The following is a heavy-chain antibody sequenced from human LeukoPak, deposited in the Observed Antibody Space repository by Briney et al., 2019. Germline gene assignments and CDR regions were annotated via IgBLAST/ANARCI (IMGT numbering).Heavy chain of an antibody. Sequence: PSETLSLTCTVSGGSISSYYWSWIRQPPGKGLEWIGSIYYSGSTYYNPSLKSRVTISVDTSKNQFSLKLSSVTAADTAVYYCAGLGSRTAHYFDYWGQGTLVTVSS. CDR2: IYYSGST. CDR3: AGLGSRTAHYFDY. D-gene: IGHD1-14*01. J-gene: IGHJ4*02. V-gene: IGHV4-59*05. CDR1: GGSISSYY.